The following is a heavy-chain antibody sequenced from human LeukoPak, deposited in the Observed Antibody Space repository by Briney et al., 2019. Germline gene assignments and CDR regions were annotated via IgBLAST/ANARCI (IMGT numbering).Heavy chain of an antibody. Sequence: GGSLRLSCAASGFTFSIYGMSWVRQAPGKGLEWVSFISGSGGSTFYADSVKGRFTIPRDNSQNTLYLQMNSLRAEDTAVYYCSKGGDVDSAMVHYYYYYYMDVWGKGTTVTVSS. CDR2: ISGSGGST. J-gene: IGHJ6*03. V-gene: IGHV3-23*01. D-gene: IGHD5-18*01. CDR1: GFTFSIYG. CDR3: SKGGDVDSAMVHYYYYYYMDV.